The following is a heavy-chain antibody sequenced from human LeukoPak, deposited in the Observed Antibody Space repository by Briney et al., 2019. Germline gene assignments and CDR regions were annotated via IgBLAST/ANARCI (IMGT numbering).Heavy chain of an antibody. CDR2: ISGSGGST. Sequence: GGSLRLSCAASGFTFSSYAMSWVRQAPGKGLEWVSAISGSGGSTYYADSVKGRFTISRDNSKNTLYLQMNSLRAEDTAVYYCANAYNYESSGYYFPNFDYWGQGTLVTVSS. V-gene: IGHV3-23*01. D-gene: IGHD3-22*01. CDR1: GFTFSSYA. J-gene: IGHJ4*02. CDR3: ANAYNYESSGYYFPNFDY.